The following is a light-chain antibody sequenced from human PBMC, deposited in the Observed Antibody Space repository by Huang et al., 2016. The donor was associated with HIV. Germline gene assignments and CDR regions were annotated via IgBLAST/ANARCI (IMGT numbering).Light chain of an antibody. CDR3: QQYGSSPLT. CDR2: GAS. J-gene: IGKJ1*01. Sequence: EIVLTQSPGTLSLSPGESATLSCRASQSVSNSYLAWYQQKPGQAPRLLIYGASSRATGVPDRFNGSGSGTDFTLTSSRLEPEDLAVYYCQQYGSSPLTFGQGTKVEIK. V-gene: IGKV3-20*01. CDR1: QSVSNSY.